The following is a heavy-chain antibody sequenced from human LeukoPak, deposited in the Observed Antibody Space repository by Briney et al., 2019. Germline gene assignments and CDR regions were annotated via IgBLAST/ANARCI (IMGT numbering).Heavy chain of an antibody. CDR1: GLTVSTNS. CDR3: ARRAGAYSHPYDY. Sequence: GGSLRLSCTVSGLTVSTNSMSWVRQAPGKGLEWVSFIYSDNTHYSDSVKGRFTISRDNSKNTLYLQMNSLRAEDTAVYYCARRAGAYSHPYDYWGQGTLVTVSS. J-gene: IGHJ4*02. V-gene: IGHV3-53*01. D-gene: IGHD4/OR15-4a*01. CDR2: IYSDNT.